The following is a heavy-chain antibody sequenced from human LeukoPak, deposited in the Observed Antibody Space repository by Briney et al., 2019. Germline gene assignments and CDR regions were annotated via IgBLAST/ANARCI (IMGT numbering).Heavy chain of an antibody. CDR2: ITGSHGPT. J-gene: IGHJ5*01. V-gene: IGHV3-23*01. Sequence: LPGRSLTLACAASGFTFSSFAVTCVRQAPGEGMGWVSSITGSHGPTYHTDSVKARFTISRDDSQNTLYLQVNSRSPGDTAVYYCTKDPNGDYVGAFDSWGQGTLVTVSS. CDR3: TKDPNGDYVGAFDS. CDR1: GFTFSSFA. D-gene: IGHD4-17*01.